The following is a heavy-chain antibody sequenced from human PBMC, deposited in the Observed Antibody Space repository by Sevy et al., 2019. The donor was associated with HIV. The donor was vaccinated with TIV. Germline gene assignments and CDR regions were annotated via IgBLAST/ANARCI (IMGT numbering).Heavy chain of an antibody. Sequence: RGSLRLSCAASGFTFSNHGMHWVRQAPGKGLEWVAFIRYDGSEQYYTESVKGRFTISRDSSKNMLYLQMNSLRPEDTALYDCAKDRKVLLVVYAIPFDAFDFWGQGTMVTVSS. CDR1: GFTFSNHG. V-gene: IGHV3-30*02. J-gene: IGHJ3*01. CDR3: AKDRKVLLVVYAIPFDAFDF. D-gene: IGHD2-8*02. CDR2: IRYDGSEQ.